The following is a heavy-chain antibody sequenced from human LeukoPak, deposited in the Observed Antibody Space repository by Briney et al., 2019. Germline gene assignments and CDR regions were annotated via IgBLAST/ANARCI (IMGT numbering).Heavy chain of an antibody. CDR3: ARGSSGWYGS. D-gene: IGHD6-19*01. J-gene: IGHJ4*02. Sequence: SVKVSCKASGYTFTGYYMHWVRQAPGQGLEWMGRIIPILGIANYAQKFQGRVTITADKSTSTAYMELSSLRSEDTAVYYCARGSSGWYGSWGQGTLVTVSS. CDR1: GYTFTGYY. V-gene: IGHV1-69*04. CDR2: IIPILGIA.